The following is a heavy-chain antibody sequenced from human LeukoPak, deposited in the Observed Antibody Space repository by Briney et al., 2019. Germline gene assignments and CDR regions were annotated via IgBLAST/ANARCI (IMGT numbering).Heavy chain of an antibody. Sequence: QSGGSLRLSCAASGFSFSSYSMNWVRQAPGKGLEWVSYISSSGSTRYYADSVKGRFTISRDNAKNSLYLQMNSLRAEDMALYYCAKADRNSNAFDIWGQGTMVTVSS. CDR1: GFSFSSYS. CDR3: AKADRNSNAFDI. J-gene: IGHJ3*02. D-gene: IGHD4-23*01. CDR2: ISSSGSTR. V-gene: IGHV3-48*04.